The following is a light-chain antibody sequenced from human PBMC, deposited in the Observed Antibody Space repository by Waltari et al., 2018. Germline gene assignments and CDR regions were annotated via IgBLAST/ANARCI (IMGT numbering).Light chain of an antibody. V-gene: IGLV1-44*01. CDR1: NSNVRVNP. CDR3: AAWDDSLNAVV. CDR2: SND. J-gene: IGLJ2*01. Sequence: QSVLTQPPSASGTPGQRVTISCSGSNSNVRVNPVNWYQQLSGAAPEVVIYSNDQRPSWVPDRFSGSKSGTSASLAIIGLQSEDEAHYYCAAWDDSLNAVVFGGGTKVTVL.